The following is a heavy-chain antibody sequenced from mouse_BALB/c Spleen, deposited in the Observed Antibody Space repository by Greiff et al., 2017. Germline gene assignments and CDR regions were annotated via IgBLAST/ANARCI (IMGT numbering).Heavy chain of an antibody. CDR2: ISTYYGDA. CDR3: ARSRGTTHYYAMDY. J-gene: IGHJ4*01. CDR1: GYTFTDYA. V-gene: IGHV1S137*01. D-gene: IGHD1-1*01. Sequence: VQLQQSGAELVRPGVSVKISCKGSGYTFTDYAMHWVKQSHAKSLEWIGVISTYYGDASYNQKFKGKATMTVDKSSSTAYMELARLTSEDSAIYYCARSRGTTHYYAMDYWGQGTSVTVSS.